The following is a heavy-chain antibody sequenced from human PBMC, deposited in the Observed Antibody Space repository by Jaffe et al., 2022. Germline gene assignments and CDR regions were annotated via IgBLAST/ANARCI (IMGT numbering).Heavy chain of an antibody. D-gene: IGHD1-7*01. CDR2: IYTSGST. CDR1: GGSISSGSYY. V-gene: IGHV4-61*02. J-gene: IGHJ4*02. CDR3: AGSKLSLDY. Sequence: QVQLQESGPGLVKPSQTLSLTCTVSGGSISSGSYYWSWIRQPAGKGLEWIGRIYTSGSTNYNPSLKSRVTISVDTSKNQFSLKLSSVTAADTAVYYCAGSKLSLDYWGQGTLVTVSS.